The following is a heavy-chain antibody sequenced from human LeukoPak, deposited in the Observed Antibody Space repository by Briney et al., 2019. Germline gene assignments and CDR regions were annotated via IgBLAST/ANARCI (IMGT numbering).Heavy chain of an antibody. CDR2: IYYSGST. V-gene: IGHV4-59*01. D-gene: IGHD6-19*01. CDR3: ATTRSRSRDAFDI. Sequence: SGTLSLTCTVSGGSISSYYWSWIRQPPGKGLEWIGYIYYSGSTNYNPSLKSRVTISVDTSKNQFSLKLSSVTAADTAVYYCATTRSRSRDAFDIWGQGTMVTVSS. J-gene: IGHJ3*02. CDR1: GGSISSYY.